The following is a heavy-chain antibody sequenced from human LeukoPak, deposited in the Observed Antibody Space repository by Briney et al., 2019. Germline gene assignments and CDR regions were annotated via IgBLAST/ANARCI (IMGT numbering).Heavy chain of an antibody. CDR1: GFTVSSNY. J-gene: IGHJ3*02. V-gene: IGHV3-66*04. CDR3: ASQSTPVLPFDI. CDR2: IYSAGTT. Sequence: PGGSLRLSCAASGFTVSSNYISWVRQAPGEGLEGVSVIYSAGTTYYADSVKGRFTISRDNSTNTLYLQMNSLRVEDTAVYYCASQSTPVLPFDIWGQGTMVTVSS.